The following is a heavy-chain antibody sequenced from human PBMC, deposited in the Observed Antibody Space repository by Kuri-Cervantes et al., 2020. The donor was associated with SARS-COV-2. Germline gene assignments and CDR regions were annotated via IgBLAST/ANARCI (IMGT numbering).Heavy chain of an antibody. CDR1: GYTFTSYG. V-gene: IGHV1-18*01. D-gene: IGHD2-2*01. Sequence: ASVKVSCKASGYTFTSYGISWVRQASGQGLEWMGWISAYNGNTNYAQKLQGRVTMTTDTSTSTAYMELRSLRSDDTAVYYCARAPGRDCSSTSCYRVPDYYYMDVWGKGTTVTVSS. CDR2: ISAYNGNT. J-gene: IGHJ6*03. CDR3: ARAPGRDCSSTSCYRVPDYYYMDV.